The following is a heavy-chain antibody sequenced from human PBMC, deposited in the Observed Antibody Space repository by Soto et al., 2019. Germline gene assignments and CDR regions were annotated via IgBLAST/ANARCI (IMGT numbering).Heavy chain of an antibody. D-gene: IGHD1-26*01. V-gene: IGHV3-74*01. CDR3: ARDDSGSYYWLSYGMDV. J-gene: IGHJ6*02. CDR2: INSDGSST. CDR1: GFTFSSYW. Sequence: EVQLVESGGGLVQPGGSLRLSCAASGFTFSSYWMHWGRQAPGKGLVWVSRINSDGSSTSYADSVKGRFTISRDNAKNTLYLQMNSLRAEDTAVYYCARDDSGSYYWLSYGMDVWGQGTTVTVS.